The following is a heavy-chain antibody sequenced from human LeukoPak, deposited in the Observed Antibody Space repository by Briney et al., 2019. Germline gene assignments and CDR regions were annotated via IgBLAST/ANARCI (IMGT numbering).Heavy chain of an antibody. CDR2: ISSSDSTI. V-gene: IGHV3-48*03. CDR3: ARDYHDSSGYYYYYGMDV. CDR1: RFTFSSYE. Sequence: GGSLRLSCAASRFTFSSYEMNWVRQAPGKGLEWVSYISSSDSTIYYADSVKGRFTISRDNAKNSLYLQMNSLRAEDTAVYYCARDYHDSSGYYYYYGMDVWGQGTTVTVSS. J-gene: IGHJ6*02. D-gene: IGHD3-22*01.